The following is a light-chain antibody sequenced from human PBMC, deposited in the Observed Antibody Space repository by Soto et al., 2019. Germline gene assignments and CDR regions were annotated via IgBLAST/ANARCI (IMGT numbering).Light chain of an antibody. CDR1: SSDVGRYNL. V-gene: IGLV2-23*01. Sequence: QSVLTQPASVSGSPGQSITISCTGTSSDVGRYNLVSWYQQHPGKAPKLMIYEGSKRPSGVSNRFSGSKSGNTASLTISGLQAEDEADYYCCSYAGSGPIFGGGTKLTVL. CDR3: CSYAGSGPI. CDR2: EGS. J-gene: IGLJ2*01.